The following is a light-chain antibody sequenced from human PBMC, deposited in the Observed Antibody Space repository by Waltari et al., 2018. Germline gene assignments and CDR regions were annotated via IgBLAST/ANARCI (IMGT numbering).Light chain of an antibody. CDR3: QQYNTYLST. CDR1: QSISTW. V-gene: IGKV1-5*03. J-gene: IGKJ1*01. CDR2: KAS. Sequence: DIQMTRSPSTLSASVGDRVTITCRASQSISTWLAWYQQKPGKAPKLLISKASRLESGVPARFSGSGSGTEFTLTIRSLHPDDFATYYCQQYNTYLSTFGQGTKVETK.